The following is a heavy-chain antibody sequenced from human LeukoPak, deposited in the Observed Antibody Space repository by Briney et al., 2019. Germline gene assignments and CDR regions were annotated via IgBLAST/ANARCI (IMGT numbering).Heavy chain of an antibody. V-gene: IGHV3-33*01. D-gene: IGHD2-2*01. Sequence: GGSLRLSCAASGFTFSSYGMHWVRQAPGKGLEWVAVIWYDGSNKYYADSVKGRFTISRDNSKNTLYLQMNSLRAEDTAVYYCARDNIVVVPAAIDYYYYMDVWGKGTTVTVSS. CDR1: GFTFSSYG. CDR3: ARDNIVVVPAAIDYYYYMDV. J-gene: IGHJ6*03. CDR2: IWYDGSNK.